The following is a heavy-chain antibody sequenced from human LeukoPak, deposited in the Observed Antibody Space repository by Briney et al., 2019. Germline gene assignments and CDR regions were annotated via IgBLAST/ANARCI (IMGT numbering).Heavy chain of an antibody. D-gene: IGHD5-18*01. CDR3: ARVNTAEFNWFDP. CDR2: IYTSGST. J-gene: IGHJ5*02. Sequence: SETLSLTCTVSGGSISSYYWSWIRQPPGKGLEWIGYIYTSGSTYYNPSLKSRVTISVDRSKNQFSLKLSSVTAADTAVYYCARVNTAEFNWFDPWDQGTLVTVPS. CDR1: GGSISSYY. V-gene: IGHV4-4*09.